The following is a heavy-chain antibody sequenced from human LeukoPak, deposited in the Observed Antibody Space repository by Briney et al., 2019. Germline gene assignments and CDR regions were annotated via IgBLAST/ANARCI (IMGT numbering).Heavy chain of an antibody. D-gene: IGHD1-26*01. CDR3: ARDLRDSRGSYGSDY. V-gene: IGHV3-53*01. CDR2: IYSGGST. J-gene: IGHJ4*02. Sequence: VPRRLTRPASRATGSTKYLSWVGHVPGKGMEWVSVIYSGGSTHYADSVKGRFTISRDNSKNTLYLQMNNLRPEDTAVYFCARDLRDSRGSYGSDYWGQGTLVTVSS. CDR1: RATGSTKY.